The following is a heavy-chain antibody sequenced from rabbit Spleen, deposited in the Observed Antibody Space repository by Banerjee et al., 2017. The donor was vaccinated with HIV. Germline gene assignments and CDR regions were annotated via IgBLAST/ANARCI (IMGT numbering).Heavy chain of an antibody. D-gene: IGHD6-1*01. V-gene: IGHV1S47*01. CDR2: IAGGDGNT. Sequence: QEQLVESGGGLVQPGGSLELSCEASGFDFTRYGVSWVRQAPGKGPEWIACIAGGDGNTYYASWVNGRFSISRSTSLNTVTLQMTSLTAAETATYFCARLFAYASYAAFGYATLDYFDLWGQGTLVTVS. CDR1: GFDFTRYG. CDR3: ARLFAYASYAAFGYATLDYFDL. J-gene: IGHJ4*01.